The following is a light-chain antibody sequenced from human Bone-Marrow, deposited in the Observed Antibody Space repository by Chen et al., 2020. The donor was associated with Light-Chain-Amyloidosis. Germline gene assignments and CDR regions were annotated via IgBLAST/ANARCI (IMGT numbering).Light chain of an antibody. Sequence: QSALTQPASVSGSPGQSITISCTGTSSDVGGYNYVSWYQQHPGKAPKLMIYDVSNRPSGVSNRCSGSKSGNTASLTISGRQAEDEADYYCSSYTSSSTVVFGGGTKLTVL. CDR2: DVS. J-gene: IGLJ2*01. CDR1: SSDVGGYNY. V-gene: IGLV2-14*01. CDR3: SSYTSSSTVV.